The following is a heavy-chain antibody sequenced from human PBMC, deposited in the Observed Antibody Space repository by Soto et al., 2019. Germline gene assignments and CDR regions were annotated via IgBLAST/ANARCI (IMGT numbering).Heavy chain of an antibody. CDR3: ARDFGEIGAAASRRRYFDY. Sequence: QVQLVQSGAEVKKPGASVKVSCKASGYTFTSYYMHWVRQAPGQGLEWMGIINPSGGSTSYAQKFQGRVTMTRDTSTSTVYMELSSLRSEDTAVYYCARDFGEIGAAASRRRYFDYWGQGTLVTVSS. D-gene: IGHD6-13*01. J-gene: IGHJ4*02. V-gene: IGHV1-46*01. CDR1: GYTFTSYY. CDR2: INPSGGST.